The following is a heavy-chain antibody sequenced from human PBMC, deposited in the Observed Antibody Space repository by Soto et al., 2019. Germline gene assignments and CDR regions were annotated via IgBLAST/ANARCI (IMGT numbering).Heavy chain of an antibody. J-gene: IGHJ3*01. CDR1: GDSVSSGGYY. D-gene: IGHD2-8*01. CDR3: GRENFGVIIHDAFDL. V-gene: IGHV4-31*03. CDR2: IYDSETT. Sequence: SETLSLTCTVSGDSVSSGGYYWNWIRQHPGRGLEWLGYIYDSETTYYNPSLESRLSISVDASKNQFSLKVTSVTPADTAVYYCGRENFGVIIHDAFDLWGQGTMVTVSS.